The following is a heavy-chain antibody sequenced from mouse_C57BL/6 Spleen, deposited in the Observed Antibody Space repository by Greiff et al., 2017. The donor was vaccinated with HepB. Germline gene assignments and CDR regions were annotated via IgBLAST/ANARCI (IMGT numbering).Heavy chain of an antibody. J-gene: IGHJ2*01. CDR1: GFTFSDYY. Sequence: EVHLVESEGGLVQPGSSMKLSCTASGFTFSDYYMAWVRQVPEKGLEWVANINYDGSSTYYLDSLKSRFIISRDNAKNILYLQMSSLKSEDTATYYCARAYYDEGGYFDYWGQGTTLTVSS. V-gene: IGHV5-16*01. CDR2: INYDGSST. D-gene: IGHD2-4*01. CDR3: ARAYYDEGGYFDY.